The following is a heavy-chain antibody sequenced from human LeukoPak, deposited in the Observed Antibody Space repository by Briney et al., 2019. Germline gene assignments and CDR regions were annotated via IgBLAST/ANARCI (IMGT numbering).Heavy chain of an antibody. Sequence: SEILSLTCTVSGGSISSYYWSWIRQPPGKGLEWIGYIYYSGSTNYNPSLKSRVTISVDTSKNQFSLKLSSVTAADTAVYYCARSSGVRYFDWFLDYWGQGTLVTVSS. D-gene: IGHD3-9*01. CDR1: GGSISSYY. V-gene: IGHV4-59*01. J-gene: IGHJ4*02. CDR3: ARSSGVRYFDWFLDY. CDR2: IYYSGST.